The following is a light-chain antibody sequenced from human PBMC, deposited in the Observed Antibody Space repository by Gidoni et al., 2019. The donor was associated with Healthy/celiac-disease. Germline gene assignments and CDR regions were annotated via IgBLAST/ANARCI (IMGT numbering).Light chain of an antibody. J-gene: IGKJ4*01. V-gene: IGKV3-20*01. CDR3: QQYGSSPLT. CDR1: QSVSSSY. Sequence: ELVLPQSPGTLSLSPGERATLSCRASQSVSSSYLAWYQQKPGQAPRLLIYGSSSRATGIPDRVSGRGSGTDFTLTISRLEPEDFAVYYCQQYGSSPLTFGGGTKVEIK. CDR2: GSS.